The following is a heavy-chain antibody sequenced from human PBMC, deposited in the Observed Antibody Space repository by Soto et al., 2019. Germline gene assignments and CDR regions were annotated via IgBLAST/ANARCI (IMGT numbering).Heavy chain of an antibody. J-gene: IGHJ3*02. CDR3: ARDGYSISWYAWGAFDN. CDR2: IYYSGST. D-gene: IGHD6-13*01. V-gene: IGHV4-59*01. CDR1: GGSISSYY. Sequence: QVQLQESGPGLVKPSETLSLTCTVSGGSISSYYWSWIRQPPGKGLEWIGYIYYSGSTNYNPSLKSRVPISVDTSKNQFSLMLSSVTAADTAVYYCARDGYSISWYAWGAFDNWGQGTMVTVSS.